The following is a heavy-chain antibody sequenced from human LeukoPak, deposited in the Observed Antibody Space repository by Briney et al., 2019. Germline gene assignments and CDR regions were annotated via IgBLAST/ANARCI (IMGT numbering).Heavy chain of an antibody. Sequence: GGSLRLSCAASGFTFSSYAMSWVRQAPGKGLEWVSAISGSGGSTYYADSVKGRFTISRDNSKNTLYLQMNSLRTEDTAVYYCAKQFTQMSSGSSFDYWGQGTLVTVSS. J-gene: IGHJ4*02. D-gene: IGHD3-10*01. CDR2: ISGSGGST. CDR3: AKQFTQMSSGSSFDY. V-gene: IGHV3-23*01. CDR1: GFTFSSYA.